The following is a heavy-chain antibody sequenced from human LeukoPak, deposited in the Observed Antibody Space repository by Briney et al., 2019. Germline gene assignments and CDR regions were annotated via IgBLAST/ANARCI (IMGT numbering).Heavy chain of an antibody. V-gene: IGHV3-21*06. CDR2: IGPTGSDR. Sequence: KPGGSLRLSCTASGLTISTSGFNWVRQAPGKGLEWVASIGPTGSDRYHADSIKGRFTISRDNANNFLYLQMNSLRAEDTAVYYCATETNGRHYDYWGQGTLLTVSS. D-gene: IGHD1-14*01. CDR1: GLTISTSG. J-gene: IGHJ4*02. CDR3: ATETNGRHYDY.